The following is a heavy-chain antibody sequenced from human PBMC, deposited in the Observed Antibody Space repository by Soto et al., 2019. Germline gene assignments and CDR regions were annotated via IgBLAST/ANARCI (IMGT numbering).Heavy chain of an antibody. Sequence: QLQLQESGPGLVKPSETLSLTCTVSGGSISSSSYYWGWLRQPPGKGLDWIGSTYYSRSTYHNPSQRPRVTLSVDTSKNQVALKLTSVTAADTAVYCCERPRYHGDYGDYWGQGTLVAVSS. CDR3: ERPRYHGDYGDY. D-gene: IGHD4-17*01. CDR2: TYYSRST. CDR1: GGSISSSSYY. V-gene: IGHV4-39*01. J-gene: IGHJ4*02.